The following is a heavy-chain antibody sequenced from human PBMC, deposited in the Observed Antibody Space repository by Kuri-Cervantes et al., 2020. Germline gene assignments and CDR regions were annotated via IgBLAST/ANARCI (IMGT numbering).Heavy chain of an antibody. D-gene: IGHD6-6*01. Sequence: GESLKISCQGSGYTFSDYWIAWVRQIPGKGLEWMGIIYPGDSDTRYSPSFQGQVTISADKSISTAYLQWSSLKASDTAMYYCARPGEIGSSNQFDYWGQGTLVTVSS. J-gene: IGHJ4*02. CDR2: IYPGDSDT. CDR3: ARPGEIGSSNQFDY. V-gene: IGHV5-51*01. CDR1: GYTFSDYW.